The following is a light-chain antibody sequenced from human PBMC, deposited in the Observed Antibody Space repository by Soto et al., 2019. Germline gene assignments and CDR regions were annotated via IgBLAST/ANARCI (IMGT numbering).Light chain of an antibody. CDR1: QSISSY. J-gene: IGKJ2*01. V-gene: IGKV1-39*01. Sequence: DLQMTQSPSSLSASVGDRVTITCRASQSISSYLNWYQQKPGKAPKLLIYAASSLQSGVPSRFSGSGSGTDFTLTISSLQPEDFATYYCQQSYSTPPYTLGQGTKLEIK. CDR2: AAS. CDR3: QQSYSTPPYT.